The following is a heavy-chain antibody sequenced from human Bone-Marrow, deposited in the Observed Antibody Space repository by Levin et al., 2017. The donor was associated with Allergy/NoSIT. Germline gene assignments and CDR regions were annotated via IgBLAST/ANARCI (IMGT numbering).Heavy chain of an antibody. D-gene: IGHD5-18*01. V-gene: IGHV3-30-3*01. CDR3: ARVRGGGYSYGPGTHYYYGMDV. J-gene: IGHJ6*02. CDR2: ISYDGSNK. CDR1: GFTFSSYA. Sequence: GESLKISCAASGFTFSSYAMHWVRQAPGKGLEWVAVISYDGSNKYYADSVKGRFTISRDNSKNTLYLQMNSLRAEDTAVYYCARVRGGGYSYGPGTHYYYGMDVWGQGTTVTVSS.